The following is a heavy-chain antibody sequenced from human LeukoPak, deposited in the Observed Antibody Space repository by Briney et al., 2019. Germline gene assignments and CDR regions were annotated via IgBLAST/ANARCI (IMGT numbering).Heavy chain of an antibody. V-gene: IGHV1-8*01. J-gene: IGHJ4*02. CDR3: AGVGGYRYEGYAYVRHDLRRFDY. CDR1: GYTFTSYD. Sequence: GASVKVSCKASGYTFTSYDINWVRQATGQGLEWMGWMNPNSGNTGYAQKFQGRVTMTRNTSISTAYMELSSLRSEDTAVYYCAGVGGYRYEGYAYVRHDLRRFDYWGQGTLVTVSS. CDR2: MNPNSGNT. D-gene: IGHD5-18*01.